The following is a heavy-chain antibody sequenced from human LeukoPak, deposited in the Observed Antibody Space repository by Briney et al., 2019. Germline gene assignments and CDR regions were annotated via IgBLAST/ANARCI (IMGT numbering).Heavy chain of an antibody. J-gene: IGHJ4*02. CDR3: AKIDWSSGF. D-gene: IGHD3-9*01. V-gene: IGHV3-23*01. Sequence: SGGSLRLSCAASGFTFSSYAMSWVRQAPGKGLEWVSAISGSGGSTYYADSVRGRFTISRDNSKNTLYLQMDSLRAEDTAVYFCAKIDWSSGFWGQGTLVAVSS. CDR1: GFTFSSYA. CDR2: ISGSGGST.